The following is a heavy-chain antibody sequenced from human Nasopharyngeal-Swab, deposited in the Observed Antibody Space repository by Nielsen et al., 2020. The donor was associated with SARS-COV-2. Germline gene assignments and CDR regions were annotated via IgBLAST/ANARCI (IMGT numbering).Heavy chain of an antibody. Sequence: GSLRLSCAASGFTFSSHAMTWVRQAPGKGLERVSAISGSGGSTYYADSVKGRFTISRDNAKNSLFLQMNSLRAEDTAVYYCARARCIRSYSSSCPPYFDYWGQGTLVTVSS. CDR1: GFTFSSHA. CDR2: ISGSGGST. D-gene: IGHD6-13*01. J-gene: IGHJ4*02. CDR3: ARARCIRSYSSSCPPYFDY. V-gene: IGHV3-23*01.